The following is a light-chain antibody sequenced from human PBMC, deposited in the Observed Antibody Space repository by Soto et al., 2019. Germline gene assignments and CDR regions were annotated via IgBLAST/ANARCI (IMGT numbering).Light chain of an antibody. V-gene: IGKV3-11*01. Sequence: EIVLTQSPATLSLSPGERATLSCRVSQSVNTYLAWYQQKPGQAPRLLIYDASNRATGIPARFSGSGSGTDFTLTISSLEPEDFAVYYCQQRAIWPPYTFGQGTKLDIK. CDR1: QSVNTY. CDR3: QQRAIWPPYT. J-gene: IGKJ2*01. CDR2: DAS.